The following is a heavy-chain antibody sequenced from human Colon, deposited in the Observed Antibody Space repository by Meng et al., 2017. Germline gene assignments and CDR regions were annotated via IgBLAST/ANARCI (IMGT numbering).Heavy chain of an antibody. D-gene: IGHD2-21*02. V-gene: IGHV4-61*01. CDR3: ARVNGDFDEAWFDP. CDR2: IYYSGTT. CDR1: VGSVTRATYS. J-gene: IGHJ5*02. Sequence: QATLQRLAPGLVWPTRTSSLTCTVTVGSVTRATYSWSWIRQPPGKGLEWIGCIYYSGTTTYNPSIKSRVTISVDTSKNQFSLKLSSVTPADAAIYYCARVNGDFDEAWFDPWGQGTLVTVSS.